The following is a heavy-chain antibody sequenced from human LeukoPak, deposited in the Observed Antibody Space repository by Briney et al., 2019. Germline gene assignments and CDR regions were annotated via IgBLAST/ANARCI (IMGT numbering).Heavy chain of an antibody. J-gene: IGHJ4*02. D-gene: IGHD6-19*01. CDR2: IYYSGST. V-gene: IGHV4-59*01. Sequence: SETLSLTCTVSGGSISSYYWSWIRQPPGRGLEWIGYIYYSGSTNYNPSLKSRVTISVDTSKNQFSLRLSSVTAADTAVYYCARHGPGIAVADYYFDYWGQGTLVTVSS. CDR1: GGSISSYY. CDR3: ARHGPGIAVADYYFDY.